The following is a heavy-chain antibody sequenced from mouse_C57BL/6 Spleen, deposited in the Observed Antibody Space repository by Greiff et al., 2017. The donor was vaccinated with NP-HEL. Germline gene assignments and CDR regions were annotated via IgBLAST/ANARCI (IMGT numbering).Heavy chain of an antibody. CDR2: ISYDGSN. D-gene: IGHD2-4*01. CDR1: GYSITSGYY. J-gene: IGHJ2*01. CDR3: ARRNYEGYFDY. V-gene: IGHV3-6*01. Sequence: EVQLVESGPGLVKPSQSLSLTCSVTGYSITSGYYWNWIRQFPGNKLEWMGYISYDGSNNYNPSLKNRISITRDTSKNQFFLKLNSVTTEDTATYYCARRNYEGYFDYWGQGTTLTVSS.